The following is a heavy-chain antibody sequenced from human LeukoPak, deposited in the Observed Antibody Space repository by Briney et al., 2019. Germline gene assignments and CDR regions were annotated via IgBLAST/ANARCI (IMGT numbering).Heavy chain of an antibody. CDR1: GYSFTNYW. CDR3: ARHGPYCGGDCYSDFDY. D-gene: IGHD2-21*02. CDR2: IYPGDSDT. J-gene: IGHJ4*02. V-gene: IGHV5-51*01. Sequence: GESLKISCKGSGYSFTNYWIGWVRQMPGKGLEWMGIIYPGDSDTRYSPSFQGQVTISADKSISTAYLQWSSLKASDTAMYYCARHGPYCGGDCYSDFDYWGQGTLVTVSS.